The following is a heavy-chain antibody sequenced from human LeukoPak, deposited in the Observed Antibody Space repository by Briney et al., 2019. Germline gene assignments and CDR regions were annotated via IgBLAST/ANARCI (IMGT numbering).Heavy chain of an antibody. V-gene: IGHV4-4*07. CDR3: AREQRGGLSGSVGGLFASYYTYYYMDV. D-gene: IGHD3-16*01. Sequence: SETLSLTCTVSGGSISGYFWSWIRQPAGKGLEWIGRIYSSGGNNYNPSLKSRVTMSLDTSKNHLSLNLSSVTAADTAVYFCAREQRGGLSGSVGGLFASYYTYYYMDVWGRGTTVTVSS. CDR1: GGSISGYF. CDR2: IYSSGGN. J-gene: IGHJ6*03.